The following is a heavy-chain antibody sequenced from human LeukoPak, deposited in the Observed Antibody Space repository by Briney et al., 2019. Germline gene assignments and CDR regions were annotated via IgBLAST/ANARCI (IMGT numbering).Heavy chain of an antibody. Sequence: SETLSLTCSVSGGSIGTYYWTWIRQPPGKGLEWIGYIFYTGSTNYNPSLKSRATMSVDTSKNQVSLKMTSVTVADTAVYYCARPSIPSAAASALDIWGQGTMVTVSS. CDR2: IFYTGST. CDR1: GGSIGTYY. J-gene: IGHJ3*02. V-gene: IGHV4-59*08. CDR3: ARPSIPSAAASALDI. D-gene: IGHD2-2*01.